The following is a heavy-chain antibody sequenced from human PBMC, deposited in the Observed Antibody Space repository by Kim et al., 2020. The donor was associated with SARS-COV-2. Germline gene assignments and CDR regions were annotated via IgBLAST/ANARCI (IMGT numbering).Heavy chain of an antibody. J-gene: IGHJ6*01. D-gene: IGHD2-2*01. CDR1: GFTFSSYG. CDR3: AKNAVHCSSRRCYSACTYISYCMDV. V-gene: IGHV3-30*18. CDR2: ISYDGSNK. Sequence: GGSLRLSCAASGFTFSSYGMHWVRQAPGKGLEWVAVISYDGSNKYYADSVKGRFTISRDNSKNTLYLQMNSLRAEDRAVYYCAKNAVHCSSRRCYSACTYISYCMDVWGGRTSVTVSS.